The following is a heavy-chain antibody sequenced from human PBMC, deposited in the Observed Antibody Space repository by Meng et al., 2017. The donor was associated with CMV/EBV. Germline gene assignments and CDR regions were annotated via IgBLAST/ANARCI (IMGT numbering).Heavy chain of an antibody. D-gene: IGHD3-3*01. J-gene: IGHJ5*02. CDR3: ARDRGVLRFLEWTHPRVDRGPVWFDP. CDR2: IYYSRST. CDR1: GGSIISYY. V-gene: IGHV4-59*01. Sequence: SETLSLTCTVSGGSIISYYWSWIRQPPGKGLEWMGDIYYSRSTNNNPSLKRRVTISVDTSKNQFSLKLSSVTAADTAVYYCARDRGVLRFLEWTHPRVDRGPVWFDPWGQGTLVTVSS.